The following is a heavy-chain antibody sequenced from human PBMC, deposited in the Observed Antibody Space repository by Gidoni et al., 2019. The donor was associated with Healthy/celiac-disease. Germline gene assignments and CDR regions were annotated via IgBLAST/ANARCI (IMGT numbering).Heavy chain of an antibody. V-gene: IGHV3-43*01. J-gene: IGHJ4*02. D-gene: IGHD3-3*01. CDR3: AKDIPAQKYDFWSGYSPTFDY. CDR2: ISWDGGST. CDR1: GLTFYDYT. Sequence: EVQLVESGGVVVQPGGSLRLSCAASGLTFYDYTLQWFRQAPGKGLEWVSLISWDGGSTYYADSVKGRFTISRDNSKNSLYLQMNSLRTEDTALYYCAKDIPAQKYDFWSGYSPTFDYWGQGTLVTVSS.